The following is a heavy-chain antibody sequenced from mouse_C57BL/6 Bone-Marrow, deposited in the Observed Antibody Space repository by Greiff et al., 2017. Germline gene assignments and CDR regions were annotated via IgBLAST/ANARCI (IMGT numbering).Heavy chain of an antibody. V-gene: IGHV2-3*01. CDR3: AKPGGNYPYYAMDY. J-gene: IGHJ4*01. Sequence: VKLMESGPGLVAPSQSLSITCTVSGFSLTSYGVSWVRQPPGKGLEWLGVIWGDGSTNYHSALISRMSISKDNSKSQVFLKLNSLQTDDTATYYCAKPGGNYPYYAMDYWGQGTSVTVSS. CDR2: IWGDGST. CDR1: GFSLTSYG. D-gene: IGHD2-1*01.